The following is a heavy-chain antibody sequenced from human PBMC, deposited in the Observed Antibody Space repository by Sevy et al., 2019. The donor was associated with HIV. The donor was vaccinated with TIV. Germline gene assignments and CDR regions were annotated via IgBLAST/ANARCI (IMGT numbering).Heavy chain of an antibody. Sequence: GGCLRLSCSASGFTFRTYAMHWVRQAPGNGLEYVSAISGNGGTTYYADSVKGRFTISRDNSKNTLFLQMSSLRADDTAVYYCVKDVSSTWYHFDYWGQGTLVTVSS. CDR2: ISGNGGTT. CDR1: GFTFRTYA. V-gene: IGHV3-64D*06. D-gene: IGHD6-13*01. J-gene: IGHJ4*02. CDR3: VKDVSSTWYHFDY.